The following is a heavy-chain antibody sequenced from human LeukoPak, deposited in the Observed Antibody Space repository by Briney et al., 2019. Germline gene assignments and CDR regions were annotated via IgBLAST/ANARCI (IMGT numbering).Heavy chain of an antibody. Sequence: GGSLRLSCAASGFSVSNIHMSWVRQVPGKGPEWVSLIYSAGNAVHADSVKGRFTISRDNSKNTLYLQLNSLRVEDTAVYYCAGSWGAGAFDIRGQGTMVTISS. D-gene: IGHD1-26*01. V-gene: IGHV3-66*01. J-gene: IGHJ3*02. CDR1: GFSVSNIH. CDR2: IYSAGNA. CDR3: AGSWGAGAFDI.